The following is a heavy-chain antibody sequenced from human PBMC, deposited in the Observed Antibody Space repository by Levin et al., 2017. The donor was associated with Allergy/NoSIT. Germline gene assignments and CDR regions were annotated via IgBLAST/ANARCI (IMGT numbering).Heavy chain of an antibody. Sequence: GESLKISCAASGFTFSSYGMHWVRQAPGKGLEWVAVIWYDGSNKYYADSVKGRFTISRDNSKNTLYLQMNSLRAEDTAVYYCARETFGELSRPFDYWGQGTLVTVSS. CDR1: GFTFSSYG. V-gene: IGHV3-33*01. CDR3: ARETFGELSRPFDY. CDR2: IWYDGSNK. D-gene: IGHD3-10*01. J-gene: IGHJ4*02.